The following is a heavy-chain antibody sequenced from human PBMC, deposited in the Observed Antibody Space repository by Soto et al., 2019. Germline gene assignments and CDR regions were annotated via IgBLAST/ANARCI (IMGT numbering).Heavy chain of an antibody. CDR1: GFTFSDYA. Sequence: QERLVESGGGVVQPGRSLRLSCAVSGFTFSDYAMHWVRQAPGKGLEWVALIWHDGINEFYADSVKGRFTISRDIPNNTLYLQMNSLRPEDTAVYYCTKSRGDAYKWGLGLDQWGQGTLVTVSS. D-gene: IGHD3-10*01. CDR3: TKSRGDAYKWGLGLDQ. V-gene: IGHV3-33*03. CDR2: IWHDGINE. J-gene: IGHJ5*02.